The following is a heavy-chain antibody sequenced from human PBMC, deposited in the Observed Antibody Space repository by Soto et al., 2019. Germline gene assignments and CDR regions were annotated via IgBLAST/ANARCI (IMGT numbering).Heavy chain of an antibody. J-gene: IGHJ5*02. D-gene: IGHD3-9*01. CDR3: AKDMDQRLVGGWFDP. CDR1: GFTLTYYG. V-gene: IGHV3-30*18. CDR2: ISYEGSNT. Sequence: QVQLVESGGGVLQPGRSLTLSCAASGFTLTYYGMHWVRQAPGKGLEWVAVISYEGSNTYCADSVKGRFTISRDNSKNALYVQMDSLRPEDTAVYYCAKDMDQRLVGGWFDPWGQGTQVAVSS.